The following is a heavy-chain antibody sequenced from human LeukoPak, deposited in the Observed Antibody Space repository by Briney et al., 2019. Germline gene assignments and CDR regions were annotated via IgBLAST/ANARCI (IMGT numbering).Heavy chain of an antibody. D-gene: IGHD6-19*01. J-gene: IGHJ4*02. V-gene: IGHV3-23*01. CDR1: GFTFSSYA. Sequence: GGSLRLSCAASGFTFSSYAMSWVRQAPGKGLEWVSAISGRGGSTYYADSVKGRFTISRDNSKNTLYLQMNSLRAEDTAVYYCAKDLDGSGWHVRGHYWGQGTLVTVSS. CDR2: ISGRGGST. CDR3: AKDLDGSGWHVRGHY.